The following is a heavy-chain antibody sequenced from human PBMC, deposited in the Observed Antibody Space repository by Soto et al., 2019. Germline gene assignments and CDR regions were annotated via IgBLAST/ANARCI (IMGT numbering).Heavy chain of an antibody. CDR3: ARAGSLRYFDWHDAFDI. D-gene: IGHD3-9*01. CDR2: MNPNSGNT. CDR1: GYTFTSYD. V-gene: IGHV1-8*01. J-gene: IGHJ3*02. Sequence: GASVKVSCKASGYTFTSYDINWVRQATGQGLEWMGWMNPNSGNTGYAQKFQDRVTITADKSTDTAYMELRSLFSEDTAVYYCARAGSLRYFDWHDAFDIWGQGTMVTVSS.